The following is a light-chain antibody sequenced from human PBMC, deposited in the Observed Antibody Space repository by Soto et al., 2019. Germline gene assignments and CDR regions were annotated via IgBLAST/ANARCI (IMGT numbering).Light chain of an antibody. CDR3: SSYAGSSHVV. CDR2: EVS. J-gene: IGLJ2*01. CDR1: SSDVGGYNY. V-gene: IGLV2-8*01. Sequence: QSALTQPPSASGSLGQSVTISCTGTSSDVGGYNYVSWYQQHPGKAPKLMIYEVSKRPSGVPDRFSGSKSGNTASLTVSGLQAEDEADYYCSSYAGSSHVVFGGGTKLTVL.